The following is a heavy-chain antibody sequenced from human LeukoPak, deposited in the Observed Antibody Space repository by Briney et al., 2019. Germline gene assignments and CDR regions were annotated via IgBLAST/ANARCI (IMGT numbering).Heavy chain of an antibody. V-gene: IGHV3-74*01. Sequence: GGSLRLSCAASGFTFSSYSMNWVRQAPGKGLVWVSRIASDGSSTAYADSVKGRFSISRDNAKNTLYLQMNSLRVEDTAVYYCARGRPHGNDYWGQGTLVTVSS. D-gene: IGHD4-23*01. CDR1: GFTFSSYS. J-gene: IGHJ4*02. CDR2: IASDGSST. CDR3: ARGRPHGNDY.